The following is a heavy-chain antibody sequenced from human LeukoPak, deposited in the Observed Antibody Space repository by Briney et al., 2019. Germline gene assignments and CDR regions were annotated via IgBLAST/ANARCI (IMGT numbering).Heavy chain of an antibody. CDR1: GYTFTKYD. J-gene: IGHJ6*03. V-gene: IGHV1-69*06. D-gene: IGHD6-13*01. CDR2: IIPIFGTA. CDR3: ARDHSSSWYAYYYYYMDV. Sequence: GASVKVSCKASGYTFTKYDIHWVRQAPGQGLEWMGGIIPIFGTANYAQKFQGRVTITADKSTSTAYMELSSLRSEDTAVYYCARDHSSSWYAYYYYYMDVWGKGTTVTVSS.